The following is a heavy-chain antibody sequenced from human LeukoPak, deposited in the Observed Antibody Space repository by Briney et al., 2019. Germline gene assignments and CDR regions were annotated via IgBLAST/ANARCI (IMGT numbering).Heavy chain of an antibody. CDR1: GGSISSYY. D-gene: IGHD3-3*01. CDR2: IYYSGST. V-gene: IGHV4-39*01. CDR3: ARQNYDFWSGYFYYFDY. J-gene: IGHJ4*02. Sequence: PSETLSLTCTVSGGSISSYYWGWIRQPPGKGLEWIGSIYYSGSTYYNPSLKSRVTISVDTSKNQFSLKLSSVTAADTAVYYCARQNYDFWSGYFYYFDYWGQGTLVTVSS.